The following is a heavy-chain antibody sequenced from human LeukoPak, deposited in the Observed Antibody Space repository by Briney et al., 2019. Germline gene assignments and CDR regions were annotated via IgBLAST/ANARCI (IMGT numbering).Heavy chain of an antibody. CDR2: ISGFGDST. CDR1: GFSFSSYA. V-gene: IGHV3-23*01. D-gene: IGHD3-3*01. CDR3: AKDSPSRITIFGVVPFPIDY. Sequence: GGSLRLSCAASGFSFSSYAMTWVRQAPGKGLEWVSAISGFGDSTYYADSVKGRFTISRDNSKNTLYLQMNSLRAEDGAVYYCAKDSPSRITIFGVVPFPIDYWGQGTLVTVSS. J-gene: IGHJ4*02.